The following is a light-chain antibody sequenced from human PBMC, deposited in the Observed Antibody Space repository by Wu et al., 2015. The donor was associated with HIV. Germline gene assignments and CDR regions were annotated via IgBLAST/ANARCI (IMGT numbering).Light chain of an antibody. CDR1: QSVGSY. CDR3: QQYNDWRGGLMYT. CDR2: NAS. V-gene: IGKV3-11*01. Sequence: EIVLAQSPATLSLSPGERATLSCRASQSVGSYLAWYQKKPGQAPRLLIYNASDRATGIPARFSGSGSGTDFTLTISSVQSEDFAVYYCQQYNDWRGGLMYTFGQGTKLEIK. J-gene: IGKJ2*01.